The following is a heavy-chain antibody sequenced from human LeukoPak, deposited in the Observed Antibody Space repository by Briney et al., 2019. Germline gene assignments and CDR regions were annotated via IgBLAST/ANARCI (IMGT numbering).Heavy chain of an antibody. J-gene: IGHJ4*02. V-gene: IGHV3-74*03. CDR1: GFTFSSYW. CDR2: INSDGSSI. Sequence: PGGSLRLSCAASGFTFSSYWMHWVRQAPGNGLVRVSRINSDGSSITYADSVKGRFTISRDNAKNTLYLQMNSLRVEDTAVYYCAREGRVSGYDFDCWGQGTLVTVSS. CDR3: AREGRVSGYDFDC. D-gene: IGHD5-12*01.